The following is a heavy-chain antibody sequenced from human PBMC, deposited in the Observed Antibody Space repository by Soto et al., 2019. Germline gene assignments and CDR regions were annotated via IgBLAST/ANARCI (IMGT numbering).Heavy chain of an antibody. J-gene: IGHJ4*02. CDR2: IYYSGST. D-gene: IGHD4-4*01. CDR3: AGADDFRARFDY. Sequence: PSETLSLTCTVSGGSISSGDFYWSWIRQPPGKGLELIGNIYYSGSTYYNPSLRSRAIMSVDTSQNQFSLKLSSLTAADTAVYFCAGADDFRARFDYGGRGALVPVP. CDR1: GGSISSGDFY. V-gene: IGHV4-30-4*01.